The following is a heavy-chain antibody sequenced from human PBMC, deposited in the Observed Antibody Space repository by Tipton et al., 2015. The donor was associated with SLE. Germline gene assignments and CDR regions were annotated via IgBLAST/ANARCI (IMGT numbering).Heavy chain of an antibody. V-gene: IGHV1-69-2*01. CDR3: AGLLRFLEWLSPRWFDP. CDR1: GYTFTDYY. CDR2: VDPEDGET. Sequence: QSRAEVKKPGATVKISCKASGYTFTDYYMHWVQQAPGKGLEWMGRVDPEDGETIYAEKFQGRVTITADKSTDTAYMELSSLRSEDTAVYYCAGLLRFLEWLSPRWFDPWGQGTLVTVSS. D-gene: IGHD3-3*01. J-gene: IGHJ5*02.